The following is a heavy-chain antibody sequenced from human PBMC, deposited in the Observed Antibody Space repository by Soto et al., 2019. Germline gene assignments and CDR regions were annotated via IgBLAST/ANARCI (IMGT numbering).Heavy chain of an antibody. Sequence: GGSLRLSCVASGFTFSDYYMNWIRQAPGKGLEWVSYSSNSGNTIYYADSVKGRFTVSRDNAKNSLYLQMNSLRAEDTAVYYCARDYSGRNPFDHWGQGTLVTVSS. CDR2: SSNSGNTI. V-gene: IGHV3-11*01. D-gene: IGHD1-26*01. CDR1: GFTFSDYY. CDR3: ARDYSGRNPFDH. J-gene: IGHJ4*02.